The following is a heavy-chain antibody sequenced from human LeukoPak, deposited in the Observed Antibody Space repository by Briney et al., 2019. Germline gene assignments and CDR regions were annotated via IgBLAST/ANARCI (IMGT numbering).Heavy chain of an antibody. D-gene: IGHD1-26*01. Sequence: SETLSLTCTVSGGPISDFYWSWIRQSPEKGLEWIGNIFYSGNTNYNPSLRSRVTISVDTSKKQFSLRLTSVTAADTAVYYCARLRSGSTPPPPYYYYGLDAWGQGTTVTVSS. CDR1: GGPISDFY. J-gene: IGHJ6*02. V-gene: IGHV4-59*01. CDR2: IFYSGNT. CDR3: ARLRSGSTPPPPYYYYGLDA.